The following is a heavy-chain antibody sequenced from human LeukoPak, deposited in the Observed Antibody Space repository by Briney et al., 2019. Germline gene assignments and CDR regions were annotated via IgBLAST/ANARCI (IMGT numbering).Heavy chain of an antibody. CDR1: GGSISSGSYY. J-gene: IGHJ2*01. D-gene: IGHD1-26*01. Sequence: PSETLSLTCTVSGGSISSGSYYWSWIRQPAGKGLEWIGRIYTSGSTNYNPSLKSRVTISVDTSKNQFSLKLSSVTAADTAVYYCARGKVGANPVDLWGRGTLVTVSS. CDR3: ARGKVGANPVDL. V-gene: IGHV4-61*02. CDR2: IYTSGST.